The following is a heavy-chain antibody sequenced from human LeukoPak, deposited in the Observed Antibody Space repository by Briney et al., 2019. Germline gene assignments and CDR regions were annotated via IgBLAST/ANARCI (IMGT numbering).Heavy chain of an antibody. J-gene: IGHJ5*02. CDR1: GYIFASFW. CDR2: VYPADSDT. D-gene: IGHD1-1*01. Sequence: KARESLTLSCMGSGYIFASFWIGWVRQMPGKGMEWLGVVYPADSDTIYSTSFQGPATIAADKSTSTAYLQWSTLKASDTAIYYCARQSAVVQYTSWFDPWGQGTLVTVS. CDR3: ARQSAVVQYTSWFDP. V-gene: IGHV5-51*01.